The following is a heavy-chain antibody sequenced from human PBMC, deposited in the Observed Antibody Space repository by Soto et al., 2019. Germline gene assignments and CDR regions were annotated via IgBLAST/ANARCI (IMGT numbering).Heavy chain of an antibody. CDR1: GGYISSYC. D-gene: IGHD4-17*01. V-gene: IGHV4-59*01. CDR2: IYYSGST. J-gene: IGHJ4*02. Sequence: SETLCLTCTVAGGYISSYCWSWIRQPPGKGLEWIGYIYYSGSTNYNPSLKSRVTISVDTSKNQFSLKLSSVTAADTAVYYCARYGTVTSFDYWGQGTLVTVSS. CDR3: ARYGTVTSFDY.